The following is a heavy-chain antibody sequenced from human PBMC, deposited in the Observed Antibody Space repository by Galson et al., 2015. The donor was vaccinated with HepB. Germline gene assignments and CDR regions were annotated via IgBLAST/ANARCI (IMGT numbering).Heavy chain of an antibody. V-gene: IGHV1-69*13. CDR2: IIPIFGTA. J-gene: IGHJ6*03. D-gene: IGHD3-10*01. Sequence: SVKVSCKASGGTFSSYTISWVRQAPGQGLEWMGGIIPIFGTANYAQKFQGRVTITADESTSTAYMELSSLRSEDTAVYYCAREDVTQSGDYYYYMDVRGKGTTVTVSS. CDR3: AREDVTQSGDYYYYMDV. CDR1: GGTFSSYT.